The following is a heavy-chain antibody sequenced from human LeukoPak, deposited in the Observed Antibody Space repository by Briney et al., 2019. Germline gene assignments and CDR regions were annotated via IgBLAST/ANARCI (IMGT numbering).Heavy chain of an antibody. D-gene: IGHD2-21*02. J-gene: IGHJ4*02. V-gene: IGHV3-23*01. CDR1: GFIFSNYA. CDR3: ASGVVLVSALQY. CDR2: ISGSGGTT. Sequence: GGPLRLSCAASGFIFSNYAMSWVRQAPGQGLEWISVISGSGGTTYYADSVKGRFTISRDNSKNTVFLQINSLRAEDTAIYYCASGVVLVSALQYWGQGTLVTVS.